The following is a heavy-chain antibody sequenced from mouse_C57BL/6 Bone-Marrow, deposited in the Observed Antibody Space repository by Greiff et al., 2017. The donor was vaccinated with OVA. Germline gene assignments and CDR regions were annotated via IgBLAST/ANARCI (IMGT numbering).Heavy chain of an antibody. CDR2: IDPSDSYT. Sequence: QVQLQQPGAELVMPGASVKLSCKASGYTFTSYWMHWVKQRPGQGLEWIGEIDPSDSYTNYNQKFKGKSTLTVDKSSSTAYMQLSSLTSEDSAVYYCAQMDGDYAMDYWGQGTSVTVPS. V-gene: IGHV1-69*01. CDR3: AQMDGDYAMDY. CDR1: GYTFTSYW. D-gene: IGHD1-1*02. J-gene: IGHJ4*01.